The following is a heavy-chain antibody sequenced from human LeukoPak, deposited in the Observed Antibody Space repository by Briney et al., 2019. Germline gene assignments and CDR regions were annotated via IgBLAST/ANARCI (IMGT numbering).Heavy chain of an antibody. CDR2: INSDGSST. CDR1: GFTFSSYW. CDR3: ARDTIDYGDYYYYGMDV. J-gene: IGHJ6*02. D-gene: IGHD4-17*01. Sequence: GGSLRLSCAASGFTFSSYWMHWVRQAPGKGLVWVSRINSDGSSTSYADSVKGRFTISRDNAKNTLYLQMNSLRAEDTAVYYCARDTIDYGDYYYYGMDVWGQGTAVTASS. V-gene: IGHV3-74*01.